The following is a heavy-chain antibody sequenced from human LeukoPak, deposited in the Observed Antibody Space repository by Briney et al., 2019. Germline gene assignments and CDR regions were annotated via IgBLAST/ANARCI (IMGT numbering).Heavy chain of an antibody. D-gene: IGHD5/OR15-5a*01. CDR1: GDSITSSSYY. CDR3: LDFIASTIMNY. V-gene: IGHV4-39*07. CDR2: ISHGGNP. Sequence: SETLSLTCTVSGDSITSSSYYWGWIRQPPGKGLEWIGTISHGGNPYYNPSLKSRVSISGDTSKTQFSLTLSSVTAADTAVYYCLDFIASTIMNYWGQGALVIVSS. J-gene: IGHJ4*02.